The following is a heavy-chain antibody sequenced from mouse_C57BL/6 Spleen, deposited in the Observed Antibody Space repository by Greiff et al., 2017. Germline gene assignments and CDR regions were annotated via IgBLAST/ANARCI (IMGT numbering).Heavy chain of an antibody. J-gene: IGHJ4*01. V-gene: IGHV5-4*01. CDR2: ISDGGSYT. CDR3: ARDRILAMDY. CDR1: GFTFSSYA. Sequence: EVKLMESGGGLVKPGGSLKLSCAASGFTFSSYAMSWVRQTPEKRLEWVATISDGGSYTYYPDNVKGRFTISRDNAKNNLYLQMSHLKSEDTAMYYCARDRILAMDYWGQGTSVTVSS.